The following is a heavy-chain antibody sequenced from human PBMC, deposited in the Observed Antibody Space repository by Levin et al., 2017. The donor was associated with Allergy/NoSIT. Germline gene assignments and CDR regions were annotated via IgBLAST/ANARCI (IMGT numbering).Heavy chain of an antibody. CDR2: IYYSGST. CDR3: ARGSCSGGSCYNFDY. V-gene: IGHV4-31*03. CDR1: GGSISSGGYY. D-gene: IGHD2-15*01. J-gene: IGHJ4*02. Sequence: SETLSLTCTVSGGSISSGGYYWSWTRQHPGKGLEWIGYIYYSGSTYYNPSLKSRVTISVDTSKNQFSLKLSSVTAADTAVYYCARGSCSGGSCYNFDYWGQGTLVTVSS.